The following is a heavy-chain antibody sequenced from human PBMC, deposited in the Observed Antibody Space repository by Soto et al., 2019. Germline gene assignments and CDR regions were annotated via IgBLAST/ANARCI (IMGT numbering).Heavy chain of an antibody. CDR2: IYHSGST. J-gene: IGHJ4*02. D-gene: IGHD6-13*01. Sequence: SETLSLTCAVSGGSISNGGYSWSWIRQPPGKGLEWIGYIYHSGSTYYNPSLKSRVTISVDRSKNQFSLKLSSVTAADTAVYYCASSHAGAHITAAVHWGQGTLVTVSS. V-gene: IGHV4-30-2*01. CDR1: GGSISNGGYS. CDR3: ASSHAGAHITAAVH.